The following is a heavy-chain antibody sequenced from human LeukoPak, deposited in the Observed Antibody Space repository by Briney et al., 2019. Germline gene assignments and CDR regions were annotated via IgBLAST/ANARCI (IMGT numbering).Heavy chain of an antibody. V-gene: IGHV4-59*01. Sequence: SETLSLTCTVSGGSISSYYWSWIRQPPGKGLEWIGYIYYNGSTNYNPSLRSRVTISVDTSKNQFSLKLSSVTAADTAVYYCARDMGYYDFWSGYYTHDAFDIWGQGTMVTVSS. CDR2: IYYNGST. CDR3: ARDMGYYDFWSGYYTHDAFDI. CDR1: GGSISSYY. J-gene: IGHJ3*02. D-gene: IGHD3-3*01.